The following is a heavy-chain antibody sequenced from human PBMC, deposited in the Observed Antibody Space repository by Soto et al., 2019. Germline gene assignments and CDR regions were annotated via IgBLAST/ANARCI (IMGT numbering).Heavy chain of an antibody. V-gene: IGHV4-59*01. CDR3: AREGTTVDSYYYYGMDV. CDR1: GGSISSYY. J-gene: IGHJ6*02. CDR2: IYYSGST. Sequence: QVQLQESGPGLVKPSETLSLTCTVSGGSISSYYWSWIRPPPGKGLEWIGSIYYSGSTNYNTSLKSRVTLSVNTSKNQFSLKLSSVTAADSAVYYCAREGTTVDSYYYYGMDVWGQGTTVTVSS. D-gene: IGHD1-1*01.